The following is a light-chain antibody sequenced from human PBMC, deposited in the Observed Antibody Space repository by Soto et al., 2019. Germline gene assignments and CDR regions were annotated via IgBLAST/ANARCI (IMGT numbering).Light chain of an antibody. V-gene: IGKV3-11*01. CDR3: QVRTDWPPFKYT. J-gene: IGKJ2*01. CDR2: DTS. Sequence: EIVLTQSPASLSLSPGERATLSCRASQSVDSFLAWYQQKPGRTPRLLIYDTSNRATGITARLSGSGSGTDFTLTISRLEPEDFAVYYCQVRTDWPPFKYTFGQGTKLEVK. CDR1: QSVDSF.